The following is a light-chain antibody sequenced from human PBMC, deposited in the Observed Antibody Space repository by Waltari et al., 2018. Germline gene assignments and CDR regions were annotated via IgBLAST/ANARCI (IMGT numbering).Light chain of an antibody. CDR3: CSFAGSISVFTV. CDR1: SSDVGGYNL. J-gene: IGLJ1*01. CDR2: AVT. V-gene: IGLV2-23*02. Sequence: QSALTQFASVSGSPGQSITISCTGTSSDVGGYNLVSWYQQHPGRAPKLIIYAVTKRPSCVSTLFSGSKAGNTASLTFSGLQAEVEADYYCCSFAGSISVFTVFGTGTTVTVL.